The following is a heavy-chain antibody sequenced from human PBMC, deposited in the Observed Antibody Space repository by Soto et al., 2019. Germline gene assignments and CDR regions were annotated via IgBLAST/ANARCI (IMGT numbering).Heavy chain of an antibody. V-gene: IGHV3-74*01. Sequence: EVQLGESGGGLVQPGGSQRLSCAASGFTVSSYGLHWVLQAPGKGLVWVSRINRDGTSASYVDSVKGGFTVSRDNAKNTLYLQMNSLRAEGTAVYYCARIGQIAGLGHSGQGALVTVSS. D-gene: IGHD3-22*01. J-gene: IGHJ4*02. CDR1: GFTVSSYG. CDR2: INRDGTSA. CDR3: ARIGQIAGLGH.